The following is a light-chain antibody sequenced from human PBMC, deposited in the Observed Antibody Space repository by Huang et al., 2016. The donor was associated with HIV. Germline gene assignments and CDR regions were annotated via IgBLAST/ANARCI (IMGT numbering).Light chain of an antibody. CDR3: QQLSAYPLS. CDR2: DAS. CDR1: HDIHPY. Sequence: QLTQSPSSLSASIGDRVTIACRASHDIHPYLAWYQQKPGRAPKLLIDDASTLQTGVPSRFRGLGSGTAFSLTITSLQPDDFAVYYCQQLSAYPLSFGPGTTVD. J-gene: IGKJ3*01. V-gene: IGKV1-9*01.